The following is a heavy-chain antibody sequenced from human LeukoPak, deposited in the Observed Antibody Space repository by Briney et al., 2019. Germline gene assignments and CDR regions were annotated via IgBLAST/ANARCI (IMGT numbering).Heavy chain of an antibody. V-gene: IGHV4-38-2*02. D-gene: IGHD6-13*01. CDR1: GYSISSGYY. J-gene: IGHJ4*02. Sequence: PSETLSLTCTVSGYSISSGYYWGWIRQPPGKGLEWIGSIYHSGSTYYDPSLKSRVTISVDTSKNQFSLKLSSVTAADTAVYYFGMKTDKAAAGNFVSWGQGTLVTLSP. CDR3: GMKTDKAAAGNFVS. CDR2: IYHSGST.